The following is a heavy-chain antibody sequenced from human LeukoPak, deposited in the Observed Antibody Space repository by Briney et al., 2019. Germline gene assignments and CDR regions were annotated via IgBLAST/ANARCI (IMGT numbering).Heavy chain of an antibody. CDR3: ASLVDIVATILDY. CDR2: IYPGDSDT. D-gene: IGHD5-12*01. Sequence: GESLKISCKGSGYSFTNYWIAWVRQMPGKGLEWMGIIYPGDSDTRYSPSFQGQVTISADKSISTAYLQWSSLKASDTAMYYCASLVDIVATILDYWGQGTLVTVSS. J-gene: IGHJ4*02. V-gene: IGHV5-51*01. CDR1: GYSFTNYW.